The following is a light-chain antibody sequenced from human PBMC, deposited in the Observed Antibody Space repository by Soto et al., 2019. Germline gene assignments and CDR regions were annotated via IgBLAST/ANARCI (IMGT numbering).Light chain of an antibody. CDR2: EVT. J-gene: IGLJ1*01. Sequence: QYVLTKPVSGSGSPGQSVAISCTGTSGDVGGYDYVSWYQQHPGKAPKLMIYEVTKRPLGVPDRFSGYKSGNTASLTVSGLQAEDEADYYCSSYAGSDNPYVCGTGTKVTVL. CDR1: SGDVGGYDY. V-gene: IGLV2-8*01. CDR3: SSYAGSDNPYV.